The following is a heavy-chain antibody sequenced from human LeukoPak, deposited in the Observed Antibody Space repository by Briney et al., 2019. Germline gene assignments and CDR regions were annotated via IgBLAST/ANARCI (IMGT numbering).Heavy chain of an antibody. Sequence: PGGSLRLSCAASGFTFSSYGMHWVRQAPGKGLEWVAVIWYDGSNKYYADSVKGRFTISRDNSKNTPYLQMNSLRAEDTAVYYCARNQDYGVYNSVGAFDIWGQGTMVTVSS. J-gene: IGHJ3*02. V-gene: IGHV3-33*01. D-gene: IGHD4-17*01. CDR2: IWYDGSNK. CDR1: GFTFSSYG. CDR3: ARNQDYGVYNSVGAFDI.